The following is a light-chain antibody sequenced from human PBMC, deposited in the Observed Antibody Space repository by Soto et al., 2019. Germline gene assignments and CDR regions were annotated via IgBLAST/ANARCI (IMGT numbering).Light chain of an antibody. V-gene: IGLV1-47*01. CDR3: AAWDDNLSGVV. J-gene: IGLJ2*01. CDR2: RND. Sequence: QSVLTQSPPASGTPGQRVTIFCFGSSSNIGSNYVYWYQQLPGTAPKLLIYRNDERPSGVPDRFSASKSGTSASLAISVLRSEDEADYYCAAWDDNLSGVVFGGGTKLTVL. CDR1: SSNIGSNY.